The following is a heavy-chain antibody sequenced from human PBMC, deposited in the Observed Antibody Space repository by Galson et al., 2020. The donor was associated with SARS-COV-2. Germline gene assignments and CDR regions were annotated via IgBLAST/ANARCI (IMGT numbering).Heavy chain of an antibody. CDR3: ARGPGIAAPRYKYGLDV. CDR2: TRNKANSFTT. CDR1: GFTFSDYH. D-gene: IGHD6-13*01. J-gene: IGHJ6*02. Sequence: GGSLSLTCVVSGFTFSDYHMDWVRQAPGKGLEWVGRTRNKANSFTTDYPSSVKRRFTITSDDSKNSLFLQMNSLKAEDTAVYYCARGPGIAAPRYKYGLDVWGQGTTVTVCS. V-gene: IGHV3-72*01.